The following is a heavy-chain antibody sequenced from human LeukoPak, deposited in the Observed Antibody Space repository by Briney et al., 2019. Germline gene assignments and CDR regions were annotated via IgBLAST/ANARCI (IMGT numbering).Heavy chain of an antibody. CDR3: ARSVERWLVRGWFDP. CDR1: GGSFSGYY. V-gene: IGHV4-34*01. CDR2: INHSGST. J-gene: IGHJ5*02. Sequence: PSETLSLTCAVDGGSFSGYYWSWIRQPPGKGLEWIGEINHSGSTNYNPSLKSRVTISVDTSKNQFSLKLSSVTAADTAVYYCARSVERWLVRGWFDPWGQGTLVTVSS. D-gene: IGHD6-19*01.